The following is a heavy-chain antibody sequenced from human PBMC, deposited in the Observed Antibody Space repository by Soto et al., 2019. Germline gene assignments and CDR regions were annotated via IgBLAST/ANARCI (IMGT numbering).Heavy chain of an antibody. D-gene: IGHD2-21*02. Sequence: QLQLQESGPGLVKPSETLSLTCSVSGGSISSSSYFWGWIRQPPGKGLEWIGSIYYSGSTYYNPSLKXRXTXSXXPSKNQFSLKLSSVTAADTAVYSGARHPSDLWFAPWGQGTLVTVSS. CDR3: ARHPSDLWFAP. CDR2: IYYSGST. J-gene: IGHJ5*02. V-gene: IGHV4-39*01. CDR1: GGSISSSSYF.